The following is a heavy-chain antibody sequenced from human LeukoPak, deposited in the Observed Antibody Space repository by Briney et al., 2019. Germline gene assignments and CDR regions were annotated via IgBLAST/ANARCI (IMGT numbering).Heavy chain of an antibody. Sequence: GGSLRLSCAASGFTFSSYGMHWVRQAPGKGLGWVAVISYDGSNKYYADSVKGRFTISRDNSKNTLYLQMNSLRAEDTAVYYCAREIWDDSSDWGDAFDIWGQGTMVTVSS. CDR2: ISYDGSNK. D-gene: IGHD3-22*01. J-gene: IGHJ3*02. CDR3: AREIWDDSSDWGDAFDI. CDR1: GFTFSSYG. V-gene: IGHV3-30*03.